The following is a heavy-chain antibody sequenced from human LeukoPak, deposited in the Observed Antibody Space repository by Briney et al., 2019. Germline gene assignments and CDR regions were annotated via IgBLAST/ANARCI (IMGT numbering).Heavy chain of an antibody. Sequence: SVKVSCKASGGTFNDDAISWVRQAPGQGFEWMGQMIPVLNTADYAQKFEGKITISADTSTNTAYMELSSLRSEDTAVYYCASLHCIDACHIRDRWGQGTLVTVSS. CDR1: GGTFNDDA. CDR3: ASLHCIDACHIRDR. V-gene: IGHV1-69*04. D-gene: IGHD2-2*01. CDR2: MIPVLNTA. J-gene: IGHJ5*02.